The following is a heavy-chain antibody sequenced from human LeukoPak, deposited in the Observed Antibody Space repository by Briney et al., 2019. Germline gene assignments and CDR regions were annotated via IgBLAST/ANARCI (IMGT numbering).Heavy chain of an antibody. CDR3: ARGPLLLYTTGGSLDY. J-gene: IGHJ4*02. CDR1: GFTFRSYS. CDR2: ISNSGTYI. Sequence: GSLRLSCAASGFTFRSYSMNWVRQAPGKGLEWVSSISNSGTYIFYADSLKGRFTISRDNAKNSLFLQMDSLTTEDTAVYYCARGPLLLYTTGGSLDYWGQGSLVTVSS. D-gene: IGHD6-19*01. V-gene: IGHV3-21*01.